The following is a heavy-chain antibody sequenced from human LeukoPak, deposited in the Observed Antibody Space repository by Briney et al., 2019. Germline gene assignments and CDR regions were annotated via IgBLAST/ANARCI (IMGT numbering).Heavy chain of an antibody. CDR2: IYHSGST. CDR1: GYSISSGYY. V-gene: IGHV4-38-2*01. Sequence: KPSETLSLTCAVSGYSISSGYYWGWIRQPPGKGLEWIGSIYHSGSTHYNPSLKSRVTISVDTSKNQFSLKLSSVTAADTAVYYCARHGNADWFDPWGQGTLVTVSS. D-gene: IGHD4-23*01. CDR3: ARHGNADWFDP. J-gene: IGHJ5*02.